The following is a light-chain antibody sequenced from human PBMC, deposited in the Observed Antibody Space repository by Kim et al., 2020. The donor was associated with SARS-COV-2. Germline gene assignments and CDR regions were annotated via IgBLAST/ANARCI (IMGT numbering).Light chain of an antibody. Sequence: QLVLTQSPSASASLGASVKLTCTLNSGHRNYAIAWHQQKPEKGPRYLMKLNSDGSHNKGDGIPGRFSGSSSGAERYLTISSLQSEDEADYYCQTWGTGVEVFGGGTQLTVL. V-gene: IGLV4-69*01. CDR3: QTWGTGVEV. CDR2: LNSDGSH. CDR1: SGHRNYA. J-gene: IGLJ3*02.